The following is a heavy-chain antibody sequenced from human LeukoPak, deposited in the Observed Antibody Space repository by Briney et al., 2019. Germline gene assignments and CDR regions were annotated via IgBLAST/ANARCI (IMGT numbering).Heavy chain of an antibody. CDR3: ARDRGIAAAFYAFDI. V-gene: IGHV1-46*01. Sequence: ASVKVSCKASGYTFTSYYMHWVRQAPGQGLEWMGIINPSGGSTSYAQKFQGRVTMTRDMSTSTVYMELSSLSSEDTAVYYCARDRGIAAAFYAFDIWGQGTMVTVSS. D-gene: IGHD6-13*01. CDR2: INPSGGST. CDR1: GYTFTSYY. J-gene: IGHJ3*02.